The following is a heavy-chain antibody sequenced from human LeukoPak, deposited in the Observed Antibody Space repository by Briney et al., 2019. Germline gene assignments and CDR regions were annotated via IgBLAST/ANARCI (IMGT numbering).Heavy chain of an antibody. CDR3: ARSRPVAEPYLFDY. J-gene: IGHJ4*02. CDR2: IYHSAST. Sequence: SQTLSLTRPVSRGFHSSDGFYWSWTRHPPGKGLEWSGYIYHSASTYYNPSLKSRSTISVDRSKNQLSLKLSSVTAADTAVYYCARSRPVAEPYLFDYWGQGTLVTVSS. CDR1: RGFHSSDGFY. V-gene: IGHV4-30-2*01. D-gene: IGHD6-19*01.